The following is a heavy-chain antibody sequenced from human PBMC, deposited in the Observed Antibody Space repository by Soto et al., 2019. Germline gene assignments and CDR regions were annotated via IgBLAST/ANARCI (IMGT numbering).Heavy chain of an antibody. CDR1: GGSISSSSYY. Sequence: SETLSLTCTVSGGSISSSSYYWGWIRQPPGKGLEWIGSIYYSGSTYYNPSLKSRVTISVDTSKNQFSLKLSSVTAADTAVYYCARHFDYSSSFDYYYYYYMDVWGKGTTVTVSS. D-gene: IGHD6-6*01. CDR3: ARHFDYSSSFDYYYYYYMDV. CDR2: IYYSGST. J-gene: IGHJ6*03. V-gene: IGHV4-39*01.